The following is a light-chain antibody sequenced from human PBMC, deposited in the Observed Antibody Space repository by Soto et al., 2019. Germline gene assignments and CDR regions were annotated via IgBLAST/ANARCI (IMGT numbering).Light chain of an antibody. CDR2: DVS. CDR1: SSDVGGYDF. J-gene: IGLJ3*02. CDR3: SSYERSNTWV. Sequence: QSALTQPPSASGAPGQSVTISCTGTSSDVGGYDFVSWYQHHPGKAPKLMIFDVSKRPSGVPDRFSGSKSGNTASLTVSGLQAEDEADYYCSSYERSNTWVFGGGTKLTVL. V-gene: IGLV2-8*01.